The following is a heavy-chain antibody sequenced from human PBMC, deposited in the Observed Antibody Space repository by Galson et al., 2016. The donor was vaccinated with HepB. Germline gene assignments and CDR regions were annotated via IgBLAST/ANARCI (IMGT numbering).Heavy chain of an antibody. CDR1: GSIFSNYA. CDR2: ISGSGGST. J-gene: IGHJ4*02. CDR3: AKDSDYVWWTHRLLDY. Sequence: SLRLSCAASGSIFSNYAMTWVRQAPGKGLEWVSSISGSGGSTYYADSVKGRLTISRDNSKNTLYLQMNSLRAEDTAVYYCAKDSDYVWWTHRLLDYWGQGTLVTVSS. D-gene: IGHD3-16*02. V-gene: IGHV3-23*01.